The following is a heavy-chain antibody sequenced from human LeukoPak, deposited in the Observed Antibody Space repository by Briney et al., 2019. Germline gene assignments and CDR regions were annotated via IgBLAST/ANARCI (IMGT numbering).Heavy chain of an antibody. D-gene: IGHD3-9*01. CDR3: ARDVGYYDILTGYYKEYYFDY. J-gene: IGHJ4*02. Sequence: PSETLSLNCAVYGGSFSGYYWSWIRQPPGKGLEWIGEINHSGSTNYNPSLKSRVTISVDTSKNQFSLKLSSATAADTAVYYCARDVGYYDILTGYYKEYYFDYWGQGTLVTVSS. CDR2: INHSGST. V-gene: IGHV4-34*01. CDR1: GGSFSGYY.